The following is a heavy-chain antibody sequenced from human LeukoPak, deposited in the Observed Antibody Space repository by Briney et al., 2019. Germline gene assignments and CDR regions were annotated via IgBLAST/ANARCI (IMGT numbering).Heavy chain of an antibody. CDR2: INSGSSFT. J-gene: IGHJ4*02. CDR3: AREYGSGSYYLDY. Sequence: GGSLRLSCAASGFNFSDYYMSWVRQAPGKGLEWLSYINSGSSFTNYADSVKGRFTISRDNAKNSLHLQMNSLRAEDTAMYYCAREYGSGSYYLDYWGQGTLVTVSS. CDR1: GFNFSDYY. D-gene: IGHD3-10*01. V-gene: IGHV3-11*06.